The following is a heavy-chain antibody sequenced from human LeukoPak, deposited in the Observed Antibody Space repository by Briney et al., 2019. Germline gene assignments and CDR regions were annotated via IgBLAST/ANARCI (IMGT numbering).Heavy chain of an antibody. CDR1: GGSFSGYY. J-gene: IGHJ4*02. D-gene: IGHD2-2*01. Sequence: SETLSLTCAVYGGSFSGYYWSWIRQPPGKGLEWIGEINHSGSTNYNPSLKSRVTISVDTSKNQFSLKLRSVTAADTAVYYCARHLALGDIVVVPAASFDYWGQGTLVTVSS. V-gene: IGHV4-34*01. CDR2: INHSGST. CDR3: ARHLALGDIVVVPAASFDY.